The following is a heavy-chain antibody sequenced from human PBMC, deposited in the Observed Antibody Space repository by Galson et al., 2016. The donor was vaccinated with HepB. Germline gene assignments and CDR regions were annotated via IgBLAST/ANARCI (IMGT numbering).Heavy chain of an antibody. J-gene: IGHJ4*02. CDR3: AHRRVDDYYGIANYFDS. CDR1: GFSLNTSGVG. D-gene: IGHD3-22*01. V-gene: IGHV2-5*02. CDR2: FYWDDDQ. Sequence: PALVKPTQTLTLTCTFSGFSLNTSGVGVAWIRQPPGKALEWLALFYWDDDQRYSPSLKSRLTIPKDTPKNQVVLTMTNMDPVDTTTYYCAHRRVDDYYGIANYFDSWGQGTLVTISS.